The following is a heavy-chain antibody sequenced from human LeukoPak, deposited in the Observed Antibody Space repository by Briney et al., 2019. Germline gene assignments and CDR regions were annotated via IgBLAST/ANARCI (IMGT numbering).Heavy chain of an antibody. D-gene: IGHD3/OR15-3a*01. J-gene: IGHJ4*02. V-gene: IGHV4-39*01. CDR2: IYYSGNT. CDR1: GVSISSSNSY. CDR3: ARQTGSGLFILP. Sequence: SETLSLACTVSGVSISSSNSYWGWIRQPPGKGPEWIGSIYYSGNTYYNASLKSQVSISIDTSKNQFSLRLTSVTAADTAVYYCARQTGSGLFILPGGQGTLVTVSS.